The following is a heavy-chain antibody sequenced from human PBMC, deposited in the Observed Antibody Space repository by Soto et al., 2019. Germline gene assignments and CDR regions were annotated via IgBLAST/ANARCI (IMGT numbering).Heavy chain of an antibody. CDR1: GFTFSSYS. CDR2: ISSSSSYI. Sequence: ESGGGLVKPGGSLRLSCAASGFTFSSYSMNWVRQAPGKGLEWVSSISSSSSYIYYADSVKGRFTISRDNAKNSLYLQMNSLRAEDTAVYYCARDQLNDIAWFGQSYGMDVWGQGTTVTVSS. J-gene: IGHJ6*02. CDR3: ARDQLNDIAWFGQSYGMDV. V-gene: IGHV3-21*01. D-gene: IGHD3-10*01.